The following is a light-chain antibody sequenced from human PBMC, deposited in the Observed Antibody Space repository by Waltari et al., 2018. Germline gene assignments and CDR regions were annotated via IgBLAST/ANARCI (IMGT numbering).Light chain of an antibody. J-gene: IGKJ4*01. CDR3: QHYLGPPLT. V-gene: IGKV4-1*01. CDR2: WAS. CDR1: QSILYSPDKRNY. Sequence: DIVMTQSPDSLAVSLGERATIDCKSSQSILYSPDKRNYLTWLQQKPGQPPKLLIYWASIRESGVPDRFNGSGSGTHFTLTISNLQAEDVAVYYCQHYLGPPLTFGGGTKVEIK.